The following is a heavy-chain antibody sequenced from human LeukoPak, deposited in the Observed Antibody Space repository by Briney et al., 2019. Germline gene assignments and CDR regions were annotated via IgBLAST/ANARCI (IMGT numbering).Heavy chain of an antibody. J-gene: IGHJ5*02. CDR2: ISAYNGNT. Sequence: GASVKVSCKASGYTFTSYGISWVRQAPGQGLEWMGWISAYNGNTNYAQKLQGRVTMTTDTSTSTAYMELRSLRSDDTAVYYCARDRGIVVVPAAMEFDPWGQGTLVTASS. V-gene: IGHV1-18*01. D-gene: IGHD2-2*01. CDR1: GYTFTSYG. CDR3: ARDRGIVVVPAAMEFDP.